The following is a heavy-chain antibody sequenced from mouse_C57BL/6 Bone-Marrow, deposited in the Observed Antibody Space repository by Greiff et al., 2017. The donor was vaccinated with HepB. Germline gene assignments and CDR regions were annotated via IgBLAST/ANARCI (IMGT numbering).Heavy chain of an antibody. D-gene: IGHD1-1*01. CDR3: GRYYSSSVLYYYAMDY. CDR2: IRLKSDNYAT. Sequence: EVHLVESGGGLVQPGGSMKLSCVASGFTFSNYWMNWVRQSPEKGLEWVAQIRLKSDNYATHYAESVKGRFTISRDDSKSSVYLQMNNLRAQATGIYYCGRYYSSSVLYYYAMDYWGQGTSVTVSS. CDR1: GFTFSNYW. V-gene: IGHV6-3*01. J-gene: IGHJ4*01.